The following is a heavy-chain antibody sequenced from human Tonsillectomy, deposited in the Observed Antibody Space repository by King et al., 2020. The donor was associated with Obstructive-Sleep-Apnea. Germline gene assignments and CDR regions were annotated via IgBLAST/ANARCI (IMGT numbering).Heavy chain of an antibody. CDR2: IHSSGGA. CDR3: AREGGGGVDY. D-gene: IGHD3-16*01. Sequence: QLQESGPGLVKPSETLSLTCTVSGGSITSHHWSWFRQPPGKGLGWIGYIHSSGGADYSPSLKSRVSMSADTSKNHLALKLTSVTVADTAVYFCAREGGGGVDYWGQGILVTVSS. V-gene: IGHV4-59*11. J-gene: IGHJ4*02. CDR1: GGSITSHH.